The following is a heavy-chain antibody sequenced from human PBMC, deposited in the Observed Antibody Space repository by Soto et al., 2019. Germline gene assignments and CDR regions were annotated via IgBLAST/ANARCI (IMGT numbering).Heavy chain of an antibody. CDR1: GFTYVKYA. CDR2: ISGDAGRT. D-gene: IGHD3-22*01. V-gene: IGHV3-23*01. J-gene: IGHJ4*02. Sequence: EVQLLESGGALVQPGGSLRLSCEASGFTYVKYAMSWVRQAPGKGLEWVSGISGDAGRTFYADSVKGRFTISRDNSEHTVYLQMNRLRVEDTAVYYCVKDTVVVINGGDFDYWGQGTVVTVSS. CDR3: VKDTVVVINGGDFDY.